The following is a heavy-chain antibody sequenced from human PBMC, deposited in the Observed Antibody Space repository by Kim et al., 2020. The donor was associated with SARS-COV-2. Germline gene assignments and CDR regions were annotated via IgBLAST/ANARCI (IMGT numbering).Heavy chain of an antibody. CDR1: GFTFSSYW. CDR3: ARDAAADPLVREVYYYYGMDV. V-gene: IGHV3-7*01. D-gene: IGHD6-13*01. Sequence: GGSLRLSCAASGFTFSSYWMSWVRQAPGKGLEWVANIKQDGSEKYYVDSVKGRFTISRDNAKNSLYLQMNSLRAEDTAVYYCARDAAADPLVREVYYYYGMDVWGHGTTVTVSS. CDR2: IKQDGSEK. J-gene: IGHJ6*02.